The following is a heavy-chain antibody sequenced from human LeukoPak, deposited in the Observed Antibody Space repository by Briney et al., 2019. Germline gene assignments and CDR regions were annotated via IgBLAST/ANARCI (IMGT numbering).Heavy chain of an antibody. D-gene: IGHD6-6*01. CDR1: GFSFSTQR. J-gene: IGHJ4*02. V-gene: IGHV3-74*01. CDR2: ISPTGSTT. CDR3: ARGPNSNWSGLDF. Sequence: TGGSLRLSCAASGFSFSTQRMHWARQLPGKGLVWVSRISPTGSTTSYADSVKGRFTVSRDNAKNTLYLQVNNLRAEDTAVYYCARGPNSNWSGLDFWGQGTLLTVSS.